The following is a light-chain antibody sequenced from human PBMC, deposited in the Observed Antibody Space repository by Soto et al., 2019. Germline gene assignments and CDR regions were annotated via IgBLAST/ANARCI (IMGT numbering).Light chain of an antibody. CDR3: SSYTSTSSLVL. Sequence: QSALTQPASVSGSPGQSITISCTGTSSDVGGYNFVSWYQQHPGKAPQLLIYKVNNRPSGVSSRFSGSKSGNTASLTISAVQADDEADYFCSSYTSTSSLVLFGGGTKLTVL. CDR2: KVN. J-gene: IGLJ2*01. CDR1: SSDVGGYNF. V-gene: IGLV2-14*01.